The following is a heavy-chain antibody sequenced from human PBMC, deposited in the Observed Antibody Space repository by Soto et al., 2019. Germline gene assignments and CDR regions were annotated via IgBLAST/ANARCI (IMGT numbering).Heavy chain of an antibody. J-gene: IGHJ4*02. V-gene: IGHV1-24*01. D-gene: IGHD6-19*01. CDR2: FDPEDGET. CDR3: ATERGLGGFDY. Sequence: ASGKVSCNVSGYTLTELSMLWVRQAPGKELGWMGGFDPEDGETIYAQKFQGRVTMTEDTSTDTVYMELSSLRSEDTAVYYCATERGLGGFDYWGQGTLVTVSS. CDR1: GYTLTELS.